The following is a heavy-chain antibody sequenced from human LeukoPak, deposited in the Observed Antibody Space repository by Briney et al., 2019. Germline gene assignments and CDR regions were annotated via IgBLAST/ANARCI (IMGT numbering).Heavy chain of an antibody. J-gene: IGHJ4*02. Sequence: SQTLSLTCTVSGGSISSGDYYWSWIRQHPGKGLEWIGYIYYSGSTYYNPSLKSRVTISVDTSKNQFSLKLSSVTAADTAVYYCARVEGSSGYYYYWGQGTLVTVSS. CDR3: ARVEGSSGYYYY. CDR1: GGSISSGDYY. V-gene: IGHV4-31*03. D-gene: IGHD3-22*01. CDR2: IYYSGST.